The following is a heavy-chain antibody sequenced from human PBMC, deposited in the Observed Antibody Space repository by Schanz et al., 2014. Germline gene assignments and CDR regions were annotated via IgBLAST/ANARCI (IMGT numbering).Heavy chain of an antibody. V-gene: IGHV4-59*01. CDR3: SRPRDGYNEFDS. CDR1: GDSIRSYY. CDR2: IYYSGAT. J-gene: IGHJ4*02. Sequence: QVQLQESGPGLVKPSETLSLTCNVSGDSIRSYYWSWIRQPPGKGLEWIGYIYYSGATNYNPSLKSRVTLSVDTSKNQLSLKLTSVNAADTAVYYCSRPRDGYNEFDSWGPGTLVTV. D-gene: IGHD5-12*01.